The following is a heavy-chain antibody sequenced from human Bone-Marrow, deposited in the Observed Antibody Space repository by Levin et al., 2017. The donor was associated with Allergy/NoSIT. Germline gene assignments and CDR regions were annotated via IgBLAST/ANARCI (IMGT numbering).Heavy chain of an antibody. CDR2: ISYDGRNK. J-gene: IGHJ6*02. D-gene: IGHD6-19*01. CDR3: ARGDSIALAAYAMNV. V-gene: IGHV3-30*04. Sequence: GGSLRLSCAASGFTFSIHALHWVRQAPGKGLEWVAVISYDGRNKYYADSVKGRFTISRDNSKNTLYLQMNSLRSEETAVYYCARGDSIALAAYAMNVWGQGTTVTVSS. CDR1: GFTFSIHA.